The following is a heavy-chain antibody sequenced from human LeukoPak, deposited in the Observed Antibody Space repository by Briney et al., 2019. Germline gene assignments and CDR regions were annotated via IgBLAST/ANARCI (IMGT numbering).Heavy chain of an antibody. CDR3: AREGGGLGGLQSLDY. V-gene: IGHV1-2*02. CDR1: GYTFTGYY. J-gene: IGHJ4*02. Sequence: ASVKVSCKASGYTFTGYYMHWVRQAPGQGLEWMGWINPNSGGTNYAQKFQGRVTMTRDTSISTAYMELSRLRSDDTAVYYCAREGGGLGGLQSLDYWGQGTLVTVSS. CDR2: INPNSGGT. D-gene: IGHD5-24*01.